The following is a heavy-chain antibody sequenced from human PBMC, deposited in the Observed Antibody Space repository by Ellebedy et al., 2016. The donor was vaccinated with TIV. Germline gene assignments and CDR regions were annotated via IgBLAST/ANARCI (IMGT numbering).Heavy chain of an antibody. D-gene: IGHD1-26*01. CDR3: AKDMGSGSYYGMDY. Sequence: GGSLRLSXAASGFTFDDYVMHWVRQDPGKGLEWVSGITWNSGSIAYADSVKGRFTISRDNAKNSLYLQMSSLRAEDTALYYCAKDMGSGSYYGMDYWGQGTLVTVSS. J-gene: IGHJ4*02. CDR2: ITWNSGSI. CDR1: GFTFDDYV. V-gene: IGHV3-9*01.